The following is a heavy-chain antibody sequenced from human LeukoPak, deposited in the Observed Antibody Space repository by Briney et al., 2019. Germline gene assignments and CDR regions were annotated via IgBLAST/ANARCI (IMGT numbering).Heavy chain of an antibody. CDR1: GYTFTDYA. CDR3: VRTVGATIRWFDP. D-gene: IGHD1-26*01. Sequence: ASVKVSCKASGYTFTDYAISWVRQAPGQGLEWMGWISNYNGNTNYAQKLQGRVTMTTDTSTNTAYMELRSLRSDDTAVYYCVRTVGATIRWFDPWGQGTLVTVSS. J-gene: IGHJ5*02. V-gene: IGHV1-18*01. CDR2: ISNYNGNT.